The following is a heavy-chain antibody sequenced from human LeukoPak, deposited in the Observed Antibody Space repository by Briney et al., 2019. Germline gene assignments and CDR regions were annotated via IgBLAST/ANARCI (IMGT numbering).Heavy chain of an antibody. CDR2: ISSSSSYT. J-gene: IGHJ6*04. V-gene: IGHV3-11*06. CDR3: ARDPLYCSSTSCPGYYYGMDV. Sequence: GGSLRLSCAASGFTFSDYYMSWIRQAPGKGLEWVSYISSSSSYTNYADSVKGRFTISRDNAKNSLYLQMNSLRAEDTAAYYCARDPLYCSSTSCPGYYYGMDVWGKGTTVTVSS. CDR1: GFTFSDYY. D-gene: IGHD2-2*01.